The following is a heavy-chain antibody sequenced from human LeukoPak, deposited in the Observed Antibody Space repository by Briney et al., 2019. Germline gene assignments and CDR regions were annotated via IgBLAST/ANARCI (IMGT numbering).Heavy chain of an antibody. D-gene: IGHD3-10*01. CDR3: ARGSGFGECLD. J-gene: IGHJ4*02. CDR1: GFTFYSYG. V-gene: IGHV3-30*03. Sequence: GGSLRLSCAASGFTFYSYGMHWVRQAPGKGLEWVALISYNGRNNYYADSVKGRFTISRDNSKNTLFMQMNSLSAEDTALYYCARGSGFGECLDWGQGTLVSVSS. CDR2: ISYNGRNN.